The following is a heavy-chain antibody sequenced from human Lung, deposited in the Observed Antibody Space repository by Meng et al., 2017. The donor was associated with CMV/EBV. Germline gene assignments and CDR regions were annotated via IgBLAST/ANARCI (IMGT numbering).Heavy chain of an antibody. V-gene: IGHV4-34*09. CDR3: ARSDGGPPRITMVRGVIINAFDI. J-gene: IGHJ3*02. CDR1: GGXFSGYY. Sequence: SXTXSLXCAVYGGXFSGYYWSWIRQPPGKGLEWIGYIYYSGSTYYNPSLKSRVTISVDTSKNQFSLKLSSVTAADTAVYYCARSDGGPPRITMVRGVIINAFDIXGQGXMVTVSS. CDR2: IYYSGST. D-gene: IGHD3-10*01.